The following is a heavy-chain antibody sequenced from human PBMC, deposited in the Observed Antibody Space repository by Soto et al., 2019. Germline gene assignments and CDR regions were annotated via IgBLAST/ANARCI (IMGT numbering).Heavy chain of an antibody. Sequence: GGSLRLSCAASGFTFSSYAMSWVRQAPGKGLEWVSAISGSGGSTYYADSVKGRFTISRDNSKNTLYLQMNSLRAEDMAVYYCAKSQGGIVVVVAAPGGAFDIWGQGTMVTVSS. V-gene: IGHV3-23*01. J-gene: IGHJ3*02. D-gene: IGHD2-15*01. CDR3: AKSQGGIVVVVAAPGGAFDI. CDR2: ISGSGGST. CDR1: GFTFSSYA.